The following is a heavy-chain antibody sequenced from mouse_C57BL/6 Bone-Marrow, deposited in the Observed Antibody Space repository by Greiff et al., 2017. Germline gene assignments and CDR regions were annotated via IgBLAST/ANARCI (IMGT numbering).Heavy chain of an antibody. CDR3: ASYYGSSYYFDY. J-gene: IGHJ2*01. CDR2: IDPSDSYT. Sequence: QVQLQQPGAELVRPGTSVKLSCKASGYTFTSYWMHWVKQRPGQGLELIGVIDPSDSYTTYNQKFTGKAILTVATSSSTSYMQLSSRTSEDSAVFYCASYYGSSYYFDYWGQGTTLTVSS. CDR1: GYTFTSYW. V-gene: IGHV1-59*01. D-gene: IGHD1-1*01.